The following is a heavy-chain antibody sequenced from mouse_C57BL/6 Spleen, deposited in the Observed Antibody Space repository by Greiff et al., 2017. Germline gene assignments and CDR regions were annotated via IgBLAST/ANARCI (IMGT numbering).Heavy chain of an antibody. Sequence: QVQLQQSGPELVKPGASVKISCKASGYAFSSSWMNWVKQRPGKGLEWIGRIYPGDGDTNYNGKFKGKATLTADKSSSTAYMHLSSLTSEDSAVYFCARSIYYDAFWGQGTLVTVSA. CDR2: IYPGDGDT. V-gene: IGHV1-82*01. J-gene: IGHJ3*01. D-gene: IGHD2-4*01. CDR1: GYAFSSSW. CDR3: ARSIYYDAF.